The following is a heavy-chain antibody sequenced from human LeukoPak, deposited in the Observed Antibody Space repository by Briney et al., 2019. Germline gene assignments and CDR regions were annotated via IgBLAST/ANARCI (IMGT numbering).Heavy chain of an antibody. CDR1: GYTFTSDA. D-gene: IGHD2-2*01. J-gene: IGHJ5*02. V-gene: IGHV1-8*03. Sequence: ASVKVSCKASGYTFTSDAINWVRHAPGQGLEWIGWMTPNSGNTGYAQKFQGRVSITRNTSISTAYMELSSLRSEDTAVYYCARGDYCSSTSCSNWFVPWGEGTLVTVSS. CDR3: ARGDYCSSTSCSNWFVP. CDR2: MTPNSGNT.